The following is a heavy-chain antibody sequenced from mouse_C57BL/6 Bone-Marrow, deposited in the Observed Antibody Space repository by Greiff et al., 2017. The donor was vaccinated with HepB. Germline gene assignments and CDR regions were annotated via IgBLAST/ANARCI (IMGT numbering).Heavy chain of an antibody. CDR2: IHPNSGST. D-gene: IGHD2-1*01. V-gene: IGHV1-64*01. J-gene: IGHJ4*01. CDR3: DYGKAMDY. Sequence: QVHVKQSGAELVKPGASVKLSCKASGYTFTSYWMHWVKQRPGQGLEWIGMIHPNSGSTNYNEKFKSKATLTVDKSSSTAYMQLSSLTSEDSAVYYGDYGKAMDYWGQGTAVTVSA. CDR1: GYTFTSYW.